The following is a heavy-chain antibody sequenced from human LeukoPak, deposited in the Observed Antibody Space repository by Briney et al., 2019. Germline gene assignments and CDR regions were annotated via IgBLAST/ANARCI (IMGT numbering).Heavy chain of an antibody. Sequence: SETLSLTCAVYSGSFSGYYWSWIRQPPGKGLEWIGEINDSGSVNCNPSLKNRVTLSVDTSKNQFSLRLSSVAAADTAVYYCARRLVDSGASQVSDDWGQGTLVAVSS. J-gene: IGHJ4*02. CDR3: ARRLVDSGASQVSDD. CDR2: INDSGSV. D-gene: IGHD2-15*01. V-gene: IGHV4-34*01. CDR1: SGSFSGYY.